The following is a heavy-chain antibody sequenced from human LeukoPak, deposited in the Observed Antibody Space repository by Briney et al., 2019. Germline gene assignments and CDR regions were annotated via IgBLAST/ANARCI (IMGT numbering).Heavy chain of an antibody. D-gene: IGHD6-6*01. CDR3: ARRVSPATNWFDP. V-gene: IGHV3-23*01. Sequence: PGGSPRLSCAASGFTFSTYAMTWVRQAPGKGLEWVSTISGSGSSTYYADSVKGRFTISRDNSKNTLYLQMNSLRAEDTAVYYCARRVSPATNWFDPWGQGTLVTVSS. J-gene: IGHJ5*02. CDR2: ISGSGSST. CDR1: GFTFSTYA.